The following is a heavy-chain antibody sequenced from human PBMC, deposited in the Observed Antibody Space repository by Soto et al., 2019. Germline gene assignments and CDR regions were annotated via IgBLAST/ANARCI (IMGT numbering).Heavy chain of an antibody. Sequence: LRLSCSASGFTFSSYSMNWVRQAPGKGLEWVSSISSSSSYTYYADSVKGRFTISRDNAKNSLYLQMNSLRAEDTAVYYCARGSDGDYRSFYYYYGMDVWGQGTTVTVSS. CDR2: ISSSSSYT. CDR3: ARGSDGDYRSFYYYYGMDV. V-gene: IGHV3-21*01. CDR1: GFTFSSYS. D-gene: IGHD4-17*01. J-gene: IGHJ6*02.